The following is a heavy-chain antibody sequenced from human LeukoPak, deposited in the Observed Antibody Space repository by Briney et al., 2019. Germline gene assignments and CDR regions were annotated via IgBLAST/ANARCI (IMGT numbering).Heavy chain of an antibody. CDR3: AITAAVAGPGWFDP. Sequence: GESLKISCKGSGYSFTSYWIGWVRQMPGKGLEWMGIIYPGDSDTRYSPSFQGQVTISADKSISTAYLQWNSLTASDTAMYYCAITAAVAGPGWFDPWGQGTLVTVSS. CDR1: GYSFTSYW. J-gene: IGHJ5*02. V-gene: IGHV5-51*01. D-gene: IGHD6-19*01. CDR2: IYPGDSDT.